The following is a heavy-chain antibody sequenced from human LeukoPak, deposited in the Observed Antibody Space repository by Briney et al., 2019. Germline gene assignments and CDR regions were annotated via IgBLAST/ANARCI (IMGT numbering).Heavy chain of an antibody. Sequence: GGSLRLSCAASGFTFSSYAMSWVRQAPGKGLEWVSAISGSGGSTYYADSVKGRFTISRDNSKNTLYLQMNSLRAEDTAVYYCAKDRMRWRGGDSPYYFDYWGQGTLVTVSS. CDR3: AKDRMRWRGGDSPYYFDY. CDR2: ISGSGGST. D-gene: IGHD4-23*01. V-gene: IGHV3-23*01. J-gene: IGHJ4*02. CDR1: GFTFSSYA.